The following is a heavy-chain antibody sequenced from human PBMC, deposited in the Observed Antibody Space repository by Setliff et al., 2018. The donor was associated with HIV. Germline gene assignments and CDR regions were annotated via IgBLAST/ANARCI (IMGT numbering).Heavy chain of an antibody. CDR2: VNHSGTT. V-gene: IGHV4-34*01. CDR1: GAPLNGFF. J-gene: IGHJ4*02. Sequence: SETVSLTCAVYGAPLNGFFWSWVRQRPERGLEWIGEVNHSGTTNYNPSLKSRVTISVDTSKNQFSLRVKSVTAGDTGLYFCARRRGPMVRGVDPAPSFFFDYWGQGTPVTVSS. CDR3: ARRRGPMVRGVDPAPSFFFDY. D-gene: IGHD3-10*01.